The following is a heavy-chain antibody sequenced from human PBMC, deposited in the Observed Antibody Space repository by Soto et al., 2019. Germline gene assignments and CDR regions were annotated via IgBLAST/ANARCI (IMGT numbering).Heavy chain of an antibody. CDR2: INSDGGST. CDR3: AITRRDCSSTTCYAPFDY. D-gene: IGHD2-2*01. V-gene: IGHV3-23*01. Sequence: GGSLRLSCAASGFTFSNYAVSWVRQAPGKGLECVSSINSDGGSTSYADSVKGRFTISRDNAKNTLYLQMNSLRTEDTAVYYCAITRRDCSSTTCYAPFDYWGQGTLVTVSS. J-gene: IGHJ4*02. CDR1: GFTFSNYA.